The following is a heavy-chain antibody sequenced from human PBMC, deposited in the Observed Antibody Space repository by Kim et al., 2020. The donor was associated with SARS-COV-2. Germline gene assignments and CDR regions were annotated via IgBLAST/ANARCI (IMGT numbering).Heavy chain of an antibody. CDR2: ILDSQSA. CDR3: VCLKEGAGGAGS. J-gene: IGHJ5*02. D-gene: IGHD1-26*01. Sequence: SETLSLTCSVSGASISWDHYHWNWVRQPPGKGLEWIGEILDSQSAHYSPSLKSRVTISVDTSNNQFSLKVNSVTTADTAVYYCVCLKEGAGGAGSWGQGTLVTVSS. V-gene: IGHV4-61*01. CDR1: GASISWDHYH.